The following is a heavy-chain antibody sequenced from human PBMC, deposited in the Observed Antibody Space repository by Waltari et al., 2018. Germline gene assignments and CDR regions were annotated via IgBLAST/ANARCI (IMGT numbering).Heavy chain of an antibody. J-gene: IGHJ6*02. Sequence: QVQLVESGGGVVQPGGSLRLSCAASGFTFSSYAMPWVRQAPGQWLEWVAFIRYDGSNKYYADSVKGRFTISRDNSKNTLYLQMNSLRAEDTAVYYCAKDISSSWPNYYYYGMDVWGQGTTVTVSS. CDR3: AKDISSSWPNYYYYGMDV. V-gene: IGHV3-30*02. CDR1: GFTFSSYA. CDR2: IRYDGSNK. D-gene: IGHD6-13*01.